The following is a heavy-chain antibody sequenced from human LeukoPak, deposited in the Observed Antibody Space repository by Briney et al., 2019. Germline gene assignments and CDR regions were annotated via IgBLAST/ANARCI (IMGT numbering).Heavy chain of an antibody. Sequence: GGSLRLSCAASGFTFSSYGMHWVRQAPGKGLEWLSHISGSGSYTNYADSVKGRFTTSRDNAKNSLYLQMNSLRAEDTAVYYCARVGSIAAAGTPDYWGQGTLVTVSS. CDR3: ARVGSIAAAGTPDY. CDR1: GFTFSSYG. D-gene: IGHD6-13*01. J-gene: IGHJ4*02. CDR2: ISGSGSYT. V-gene: IGHV3-21*05.